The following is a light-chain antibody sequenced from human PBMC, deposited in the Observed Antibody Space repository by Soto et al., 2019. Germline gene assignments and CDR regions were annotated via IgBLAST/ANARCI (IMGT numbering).Light chain of an antibody. CDR2: GAS. Sequence: EIVLTQSPGTLSLSPGERATLSCRASQSVSSSYLAWYQQKPGQAPRLLIYGASSRATGITDRFSGSGSGTDFTLTISRLEPEDLAVDYCQQYGSSPRTFGQGTKVEIK. CDR1: QSVSSSY. V-gene: IGKV3-20*01. CDR3: QQYGSSPRT. J-gene: IGKJ1*01.